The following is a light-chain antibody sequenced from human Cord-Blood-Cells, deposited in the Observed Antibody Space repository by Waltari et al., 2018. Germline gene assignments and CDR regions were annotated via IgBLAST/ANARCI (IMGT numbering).Light chain of an antibody. J-gene: IGKJ5*01. CDR3: QQRSNWPPT. V-gene: IGKV3-11*01. CDR1: QSVSSY. CDR2: DAS. Sequence: EIVLTQSPATLSLAPGEGATLPCRASQSVSSYLAWYQQKTGQAPRLLIYDASNRATGIPARFSGSGSGTDFTLTISSREPEDFAVYYCQQRSNWPPTFGQGTRLEIK.